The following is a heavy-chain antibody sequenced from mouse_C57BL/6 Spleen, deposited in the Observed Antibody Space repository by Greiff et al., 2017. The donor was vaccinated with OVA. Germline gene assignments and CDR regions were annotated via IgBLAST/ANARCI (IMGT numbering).Heavy chain of an antibody. J-gene: IGHJ2*01. D-gene: IGHD1-1*01. CDR3: VRQVDYYGSSYGAYYFDY. Sequence: EVQVVESGGGLVQPKGSLKLSCAASGFSFNTYAMNWVRQAPGKGLEWVARIRSKSNNYATYYADSVKDRFTISRDDSESMLYLQMNNLKTEDTAMYYCVRQVDYYGSSYGAYYFDYWGQGTTLTVSS. CDR1: GFSFNTYA. CDR2: IRSKSNNYAT. V-gene: IGHV10-1*01.